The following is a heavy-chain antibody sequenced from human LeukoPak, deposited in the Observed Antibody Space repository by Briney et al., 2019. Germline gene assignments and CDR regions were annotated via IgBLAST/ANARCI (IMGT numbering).Heavy chain of an antibody. J-gene: IGHJ3*02. CDR2: ISSSGSTI. V-gene: IGHV3-11*01. Sequence: GGSLRLSCAASGFTFSDYYMSWIRQAPGKGLEWVSYISSSGSTIYYADSVKGRFTIFRNNAKNSLYLQMNSLRAEDTAVYYCARGYYYDSNAFDIWGQGTMVTVSS. D-gene: IGHD3-22*01. CDR1: GFTFSDYY. CDR3: ARGYYYDSNAFDI.